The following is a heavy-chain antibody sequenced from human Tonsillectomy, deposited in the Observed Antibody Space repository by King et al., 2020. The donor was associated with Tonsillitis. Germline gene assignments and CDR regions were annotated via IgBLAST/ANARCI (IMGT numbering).Heavy chain of an antibody. CDR1: GFTFSSYW. CDR3: ARDPFDNGGDTPEFGAFDI. V-gene: IGHV3-7*03. CDR2: IKQGGNEK. D-gene: IGHD2-21*02. Sequence: EVQLVESGGGLVQPGGSLRLSCLASGFTFSSYWMTWVRQAPGKGLEWGANIKQGGNEKQDVDSGKGRFTISRDNGKNSLYLQMNSLRAEDTAVYYCARDPFDNGGDTPEFGAFDIWGQGTLVTVSS. J-gene: IGHJ3*02.